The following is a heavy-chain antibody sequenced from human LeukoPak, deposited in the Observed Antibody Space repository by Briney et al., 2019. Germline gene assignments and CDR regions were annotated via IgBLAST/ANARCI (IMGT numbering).Heavy chain of an antibody. Sequence: GGSLRLSCAASGFTFSTYAMSWVRQAPGKGLEWVSTISGSGGSTYYADSVKGRFTISRDNSKNTLYLQMNSLRAEDTAVYYCAVGYCTNGVCYTIGYWGQGTLVTVSS. J-gene: IGHJ4*02. D-gene: IGHD2-8*01. CDR1: GFTFSTYA. V-gene: IGHV3-23*01. CDR2: ISGSGGST. CDR3: AVGYCTNGVCYTIGY.